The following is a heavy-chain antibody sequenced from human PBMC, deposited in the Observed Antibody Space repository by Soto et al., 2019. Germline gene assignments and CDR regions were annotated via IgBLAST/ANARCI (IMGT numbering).Heavy chain of an antibody. Sequence: QVQLVQSGAEVKKPGASVKVSCKASGYTFTGYYMHWLRQAPGQGLEWMGWINPNCGGTNYAQKFQGWVTMTRDTSISTAYMELSRLRTDDTAEYYCARKQLVGMYVWCEGQTVTFFS. CDR2: INPNCGGT. D-gene: IGHD6-13*01. V-gene: IGHV1-2*04. J-gene: IGHJ6*04. CDR1: GYTFTGYY. CDR3: ARKQLVGMYV.